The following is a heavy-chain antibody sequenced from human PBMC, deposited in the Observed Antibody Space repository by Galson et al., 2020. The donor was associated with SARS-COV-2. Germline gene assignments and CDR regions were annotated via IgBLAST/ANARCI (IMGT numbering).Heavy chain of an antibody. CDR2: INPNSGGT. CDR1: GYTFTGYY. D-gene: IGHD5-18*01. Sequence: ASVKVSCTASGYTFTGYYMHWVRQAPGQGLEWMGWINPNSGGTNYAQEFQGRVTMTRDTSISIAYVELSRLRSDDTAVYYCARDGTAMVTNGFDIWGQGTMVTVSS. CDR3: ARDGTAMVTNGFDI. V-gene: IGHV1-2*02. J-gene: IGHJ3*02.